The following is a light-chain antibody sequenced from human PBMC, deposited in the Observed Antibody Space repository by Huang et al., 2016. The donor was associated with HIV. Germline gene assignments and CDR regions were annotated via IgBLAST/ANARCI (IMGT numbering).Light chain of an antibody. V-gene: IGKV1-39*01. CDR1: QSIRKC. J-gene: IGKJ1*01. CDR2: SAS. Sequence: DIQMTQSPSSLSASVGDRVTIACRASQSIRKCLNWYKQKPGESPKLLMHSASSLQSGVPSRFRCSGSGTDFTLTITSLQPEDFATYYCQQTDNIPRTFGQGTKVVIK. CDR3: QQTDNIPRT.